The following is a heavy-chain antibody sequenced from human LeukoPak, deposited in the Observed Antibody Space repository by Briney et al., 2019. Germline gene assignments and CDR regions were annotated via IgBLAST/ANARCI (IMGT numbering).Heavy chain of an antibody. D-gene: IGHD3-10*01. Sequence: SETLSLTCTVSGYSISSGYYWGWIRQPPGKGLEWIGSIYHSGSTYYNPSLKSRVTISVDTSKNQFSLKLSSVTAADTAVYYCARELLPRGWFDPWGQGTLVTVSS. CDR1: GYSISSGYY. CDR3: ARELLPRGWFDP. CDR2: IYHSGST. J-gene: IGHJ5*02. V-gene: IGHV4-38-2*02.